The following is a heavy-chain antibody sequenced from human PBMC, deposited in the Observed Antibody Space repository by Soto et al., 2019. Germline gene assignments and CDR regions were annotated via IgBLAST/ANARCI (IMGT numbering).Heavy chain of an antibody. CDR3: ASVSDFWSGYYTD. CDR2: ISAGNGNT. J-gene: IGHJ4*02. CDR1: GYTFTSYA. V-gene: IGHV1-3*01. D-gene: IGHD3-3*01. Sequence: ASVKVSCKASGYTFTSYAMHWVRQAPGQRLEWMGWISAGNGNTKYSQKFQGRVTITRDTSASTAYMELSSLRSEDTAVYYCASVSDFWSGYYTDWGQGTLVTVSS.